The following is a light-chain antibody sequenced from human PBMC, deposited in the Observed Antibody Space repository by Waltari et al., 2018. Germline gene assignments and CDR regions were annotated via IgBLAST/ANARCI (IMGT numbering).Light chain of an antibody. CDR2: EVI. CDR3: CSYAGRNIWV. J-gene: IGLJ3*02. V-gene: IGLV2-23*02. CDR1: RSDVGFYNL. Sequence: QSALTQPASVSGSPGQSITISCTGTRSDVGFYNLVPWYHQHPGKAPELVVYEVISRPSGVSNRFSGSKSGNTASLTISGLQAEDEADYYCCSYAGRNIWVFGGGTKLTVL.